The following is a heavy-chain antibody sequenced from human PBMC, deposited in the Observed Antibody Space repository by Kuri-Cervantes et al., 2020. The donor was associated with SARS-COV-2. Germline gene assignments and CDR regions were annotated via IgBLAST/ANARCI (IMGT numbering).Heavy chain of an antibody. CDR3: AGAPRWGEFDD. CDR2: MNPNSGNT. J-gene: IGHJ4*02. CDR1: GYTVTSSD. V-gene: IGHV1-8*03. D-gene: IGHD4-23*01. Sequence: AAVPVSCKASGYTVTSSDINWVRQATGQGLEWMGWMNPNSGNTGYAQKFQGRVTITRNTSISTAYMELSSLRSEDTAVYYCAGAPRWGEFDDWGQGTLVTVSS.